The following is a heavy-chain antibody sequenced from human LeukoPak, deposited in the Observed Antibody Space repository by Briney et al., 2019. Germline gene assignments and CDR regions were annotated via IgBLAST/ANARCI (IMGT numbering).Heavy chain of an antibody. Sequence: AGSMRLSWPAAAFTSSSKWIRCASQAAGEGREWMANRDEDGCEKYYVDSVKSRFNVSRDNAKNSLYMQMTSVRAEDKAVYYCARDQDSRNFYDWGQGTLVTVSS. J-gene: IGHJ4*02. V-gene: IGHV3-7*01. CDR1: AFTSSSKW. CDR3: ARDQDSRNFYD. D-gene: IGHD2-15*01. CDR2: RDEDGCEK.